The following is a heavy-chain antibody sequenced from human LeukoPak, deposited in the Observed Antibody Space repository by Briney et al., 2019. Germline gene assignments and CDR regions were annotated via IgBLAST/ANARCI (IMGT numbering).Heavy chain of an antibody. V-gene: IGHV3-66*02. CDR1: GFTVSSND. J-gene: IGHJ3*02. D-gene: IGHD3-10*01. Sequence: PGGSLRLSCAASGFTVSSNDMSWVRQAPGKGLEWVSIIYSGGSTYYADSVKGRFTISRDNSKNTLYLQVNSRRAEDTAVYYCAREPRARVRGVDAFDIWGQGTMVTVSS. CDR2: IYSGGST. CDR3: AREPRARVRGVDAFDI.